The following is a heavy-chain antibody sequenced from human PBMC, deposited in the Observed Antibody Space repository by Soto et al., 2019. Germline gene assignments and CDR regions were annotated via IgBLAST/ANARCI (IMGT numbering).Heavy chain of an antibody. Sequence: SETLSLTCTVSGGSISSGDYYWSWIRQPPGKGLEWIGYIYYSGSTYYNPSLKSRVTISVDTSKNQFSLKLSSVTAADTAVYYCARGRDGNWFDPWGQGTLVTVSS. J-gene: IGHJ5*02. CDR1: GGSISSGDYY. V-gene: IGHV4-30-4*01. CDR2: IYYSGST. CDR3: ARGRDGNWFDP.